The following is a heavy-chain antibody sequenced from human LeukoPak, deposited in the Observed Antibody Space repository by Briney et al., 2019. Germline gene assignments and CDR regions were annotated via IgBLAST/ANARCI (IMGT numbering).Heavy chain of an antibody. D-gene: IGHD3-9*01. V-gene: IGHV4-59*01. CDR2: IYYSGSA. CDR1: GGSLRSYY. CDR3: ARGPLDWLDRYYMDV. J-gene: IGHJ6*03. Sequence: SETLSLTCTVSGGSLRSYYWSWIRQPPGKGLEWIGYIYYSGSANYNTSLKSRVTISVETSKNQFSLKLSSVTAADTAVYYCARGPLDWLDRYYMDVWGKGTTVTVSS.